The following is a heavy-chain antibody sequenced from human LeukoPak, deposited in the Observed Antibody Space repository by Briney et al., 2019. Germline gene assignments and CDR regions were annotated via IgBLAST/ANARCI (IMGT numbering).Heavy chain of an antibody. CDR3: ARDPRLVEMATT. V-gene: IGHV3-11*01. D-gene: IGHD5-24*01. CDR1: GFTFSDYY. Sequence: GGSLRLSCAASGFTFSDYYTSWIRQAPGKGLEWVSYISSSGSTIYYADSVKGRFTISRDNAKNSLYLQMNSLRAEDTAVYYCARDPRLVEMATTWGQGTLVTVSS. J-gene: IGHJ5*02. CDR2: ISSSGSTI.